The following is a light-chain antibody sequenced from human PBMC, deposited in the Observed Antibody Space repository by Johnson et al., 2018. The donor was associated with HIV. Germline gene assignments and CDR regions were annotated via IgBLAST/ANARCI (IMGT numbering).Light chain of an antibody. CDR1: SSNIGNNY. CDR3: GTWDTSLTVGV. CDR2: ENN. Sequence: QSVLTQPPSVSAAPGQKVTISCSGSSSNIGNNYVSWYQQLSGKAPKLLIHENNKSTSGITHRFTGSKSATSNTLAITGLQTGDEADYYCGTWDTSLTVGVFGTGTKVTVL. J-gene: IGLJ1*01. V-gene: IGLV1-51*02.